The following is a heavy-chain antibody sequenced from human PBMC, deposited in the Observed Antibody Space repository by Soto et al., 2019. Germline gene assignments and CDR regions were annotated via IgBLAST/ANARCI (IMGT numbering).Heavy chain of an antibody. V-gene: IGHV4-28*01. D-gene: IGHD6-6*01. CDR3: SRNSGGAAPLDV. J-gene: IGHJ6*03. CDR1: GYSISSSNW. CDR2: IYYSGST. Sequence: SETLSLTCAVSGYSISSSNWWGWIRQPPGKGLEWIGYIYYSGSTYYNPSLKSRVTMSVDTSKNQFSLKLSSVTAVDTAVYYCSRNSGGAAPLDVWGKGTTVTVSS.